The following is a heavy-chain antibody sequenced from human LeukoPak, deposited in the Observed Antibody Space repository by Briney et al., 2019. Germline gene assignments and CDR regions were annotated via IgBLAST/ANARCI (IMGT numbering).Heavy chain of an antibody. CDR1: GGTFSSYA. J-gene: IGHJ3*02. D-gene: IGHD5-18*01. CDR3: ARDRGYSYGPDAFDI. Sequence: SVKFSRKASGGTFSSYAISWVRQAPGQGLEWMGGIIPIFGTANYAQKFQGRVTITTDESTSTAYMELSSLRSEDTAVYYCARDRGYSYGPDAFDIWGQGTMVTVSS. V-gene: IGHV1-69*05. CDR2: IIPIFGTA.